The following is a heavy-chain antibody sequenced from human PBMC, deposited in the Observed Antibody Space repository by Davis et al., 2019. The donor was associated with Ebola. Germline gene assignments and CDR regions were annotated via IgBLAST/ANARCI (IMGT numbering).Heavy chain of an antibody. CDR2: INHRGST. CDR3: ARGWRRWLQVMGY. V-gene: IGHV4-34*01. D-gene: IGHD5-24*01. J-gene: IGHJ4*02. Sequence: MPSETLSLTCAVYGESLSGYLWTWIRQPPGKGLEWIAQINHRGSTNYNPSLKSRVTISVDTSKNQFSLKLSSVTAADTAVYYCARGWRRWLQVMGYWGQGTLVTVSS. CDR1: GESLSGYL.